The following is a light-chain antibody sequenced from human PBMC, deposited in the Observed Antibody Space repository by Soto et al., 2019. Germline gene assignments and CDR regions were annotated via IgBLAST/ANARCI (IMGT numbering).Light chain of an antibody. CDR1: QSVSSN. CDR2: GAS. V-gene: IGKV3-15*01. CDR3: QQYNNWPRT. Sequence: EIVMTQSPATLSVSPGERATLSCRASQSVSSNLAWYQQKPGQAPRLLIYGASTRATGIPARFSGSGSGTEFTLTIGSLQSEDFAVYYCQQYNNWPRTFGQGTKVGIK. J-gene: IGKJ1*01.